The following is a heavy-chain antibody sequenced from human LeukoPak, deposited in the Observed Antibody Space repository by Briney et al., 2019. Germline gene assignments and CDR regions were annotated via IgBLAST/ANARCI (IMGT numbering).Heavy chain of an antibody. CDR3: ASMGSGSYYVGY. D-gene: IGHD1-26*01. J-gene: IGHJ4*02. V-gene: IGHV4-34*01. CDR1: GGSFSGYY. Sequence: SETLSLTCAVYGGSFSGYYWSWIRQPPGKGLEWIGEINHSGSTNYNPSLKSRVTISVDTSKNQFSLKLSSVTAADTAVYYCASMGSGSYYVGYWGQGTLVTVSS. CDR2: INHSGST.